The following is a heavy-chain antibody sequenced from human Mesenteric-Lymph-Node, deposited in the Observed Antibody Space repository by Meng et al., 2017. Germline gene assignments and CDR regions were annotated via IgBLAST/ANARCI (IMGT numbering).Heavy chain of an antibody. CDR2: ISAYNGNT. CDR3: ARDYSSSWDATLYYYYGMDV. CDR1: GYTFTSYG. D-gene: IGHD6-13*01. Sequence: ASVKVSCKASGYTFTSYGISWVRQAPGQGLEWMGWISAYNGNTNYAQKLQGRVTMTTDTSTSTAYMELRSLRSDDTAVYYCARDYSSSWDATLYYYYGMDVWGQGTTVTVSS. V-gene: IGHV1-18*01. J-gene: IGHJ6*02.